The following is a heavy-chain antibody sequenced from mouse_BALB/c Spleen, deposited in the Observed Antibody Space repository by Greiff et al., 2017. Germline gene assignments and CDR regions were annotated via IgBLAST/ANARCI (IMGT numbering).Heavy chain of an antibody. CDR2: INPSNGGT. CDR1: GYTFTSYY. V-gene: IGHV1S81*02. J-gene: IGHJ3*01. CDR3: TRWGVGAWFAY. Sequence: QVQLKESGAELVKPGASVKLSCKASGYTFTSYYMYWVKQRPGQGLEWIGEINPSNGGTNFNEKFKSKATLTVDKSSSTAYMQLSSLTSEDSAVYYCTRWGVGAWFAYWGQGTLVTVSA.